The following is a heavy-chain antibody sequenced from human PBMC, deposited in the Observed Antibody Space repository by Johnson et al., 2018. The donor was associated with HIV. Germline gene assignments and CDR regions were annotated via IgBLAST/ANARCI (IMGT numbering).Heavy chain of an antibody. J-gene: IGHJ3*02. CDR3: AKDVGNYWPDAFDI. V-gene: IGHV3-30*02. CDR2: IRYDGSNK. Sequence: QVQLVESGGGVVQPGGSLTLSCAASGFTFNTYGMHWVRQAPGKGLEWVTFIRYDGSNKYYADSVKGRFTISRENSKKTLYLQMNSLRAEDTAGYYCAKDVGNYWPDAFDIWGQGTMVTVSS. D-gene: IGHD3-22*01. CDR1: GFTFNTYG.